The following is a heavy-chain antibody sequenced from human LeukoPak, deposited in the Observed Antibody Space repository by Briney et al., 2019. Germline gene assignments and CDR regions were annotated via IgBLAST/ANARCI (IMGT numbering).Heavy chain of an antibody. D-gene: IGHD3-10*01. V-gene: IGHV4-38-2*02. CDR2: IYHSGST. J-gene: IGHJ5*02. CDR3: ARDTTGSSPWFDP. CDR1: GGSISSDY. Sequence: PSETLSLTCTVSGGSISSDYWSWIRQPPGKGLEWIGSIYHSGSTYYNPSLKSRVTISVDTSKNQFSLKLSSVTAADTAVYYCARDTTGSSPWFDPWGQGTLVTVSS.